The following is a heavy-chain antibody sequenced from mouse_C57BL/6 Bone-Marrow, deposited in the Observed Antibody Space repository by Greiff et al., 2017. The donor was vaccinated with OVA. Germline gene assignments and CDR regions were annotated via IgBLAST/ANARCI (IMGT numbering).Heavy chain of an antibody. D-gene: IGHD3-2*02. CDR3: ARSSDSSGAWFAY. CDR2: IWTGGGT. Sequence: QVQLKESGPGLVAPSQSLSITCPVSGFSLTSYAISWFRPPPGKGLEWLGVIWTGGGTNYNSALKSRLSISKDNSKSQVFLKMNSLQTDDTARYYCARSSDSSGAWFAYWGQGTLVTVSA. J-gene: IGHJ3*01. CDR1: GFSLTSYA. V-gene: IGHV2-9-1*01.